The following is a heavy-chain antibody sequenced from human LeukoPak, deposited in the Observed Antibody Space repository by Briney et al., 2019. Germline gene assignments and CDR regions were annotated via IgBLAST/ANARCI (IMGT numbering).Heavy chain of an antibody. Sequence: ASVKVSCKASGFTFTSYYMHWVRQAPGQGLEWMGIINPSGGSTSYAQKFQGRVTMTRDTSTSTVYMELSSLRSEDTAVYYCARGQGYCSSTSCYAAWFDPWGQGTLVTVSS. CDR3: ARGQGYCSSTSCYAAWFDP. V-gene: IGHV1-46*01. J-gene: IGHJ5*02. D-gene: IGHD2-2*01. CDR2: INPSGGST. CDR1: GFTFTSYY.